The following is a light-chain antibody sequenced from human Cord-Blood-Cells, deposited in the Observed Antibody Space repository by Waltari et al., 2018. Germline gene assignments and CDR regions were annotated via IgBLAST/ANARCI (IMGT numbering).Light chain of an antibody. CDR1: SSDVGSYNL. CDR3: CSYAGSVV. CDR2: EGS. V-gene: IGLV2-23*01. J-gene: IGLJ2*01. Sequence: QSALTQPASVSGSPGQSITISCTGTSSDVGSYNLVSWSQQHPGKAPKLMIYEGSKRPSGGSNRFSGSKSGNTASLTISGLQAEDEADYYCCSYAGSVVFGGGTKLTVL.